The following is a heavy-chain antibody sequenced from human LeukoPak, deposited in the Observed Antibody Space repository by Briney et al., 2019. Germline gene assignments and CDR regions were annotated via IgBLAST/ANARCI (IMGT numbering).Heavy chain of an antibody. CDR2: IYYSGST. CDR1: GGSISSSSYY. D-gene: IGHD3-10*01. Sequence: PSETLSHTCTVSGGSISSSSYYRGWIRQPPGKGLEWIGSIYYSGSTYYNPSLKSRVTISVDTSKNQFSLKLSSVTAADTAVYYCARRAVLWIGEFHAFFYWGQGTLVTLSS. V-gene: IGHV4-39*01. J-gene: IGHJ4*02. CDR3: ARRAVLWIGEFHAFFY.